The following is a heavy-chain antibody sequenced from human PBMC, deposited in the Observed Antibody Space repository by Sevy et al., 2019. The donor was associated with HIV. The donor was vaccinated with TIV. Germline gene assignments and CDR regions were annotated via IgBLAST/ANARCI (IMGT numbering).Heavy chain of an antibody. CDR3: AKDRGTTVTTRYYYGMDV. CDR2: ISGSGGST. J-gene: IGHJ6*02. V-gene: IGHV3-23*01. D-gene: IGHD4-4*01. CDR1: GFTFSSYA. Sequence: GGSLRLSCPASGFTFSSYAMSWVRQAPGKGLEWVSAISGSGGSTYYADSVKGRFTISRDNSKNTLYLQMNSLRAEDTAVYYCAKDRGTTVTTRYYYGMDVWGQGTTVTVSS.